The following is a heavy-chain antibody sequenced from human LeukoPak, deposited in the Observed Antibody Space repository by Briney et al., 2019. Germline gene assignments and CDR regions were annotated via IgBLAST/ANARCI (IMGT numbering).Heavy chain of an antibody. D-gene: IGHD1-26*01. J-gene: IGHJ4*02. CDR1: GYTFIGYY. Sequence: ASVKVSCKASGYTFIGYYMHWVRQAPGQGLEWMGRINPNSGGTNYARKLQGRVTMTRDTSISTAYMELSRLRSDDTAVYYCARGYSGSPYDYWGQGTLVTVSS. CDR2: INPNSGGT. V-gene: IGHV1-2*06. CDR3: ARGYSGSPYDY.